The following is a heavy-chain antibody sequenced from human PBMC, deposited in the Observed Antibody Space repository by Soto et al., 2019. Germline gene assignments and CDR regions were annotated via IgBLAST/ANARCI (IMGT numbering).Heavy chain of an antibody. CDR3: ASLAVGGAYGMWANYSHSGMDV. CDR2: ISAYNGNT. CDR1: GYTFTSYG. Sequence: ASVKVSCKASGYTFTSYGISWVRQAPGQGLEWMGWISAYNGNTNYAQKLQGRVTMTTDTSTSTAYMELRSLRSDDTAVYYCASLAVGGAYGMWANYSHSGMDVWGQGTTVTLSS. D-gene: IGHD3-16*01. V-gene: IGHV1-18*01. J-gene: IGHJ6*02.